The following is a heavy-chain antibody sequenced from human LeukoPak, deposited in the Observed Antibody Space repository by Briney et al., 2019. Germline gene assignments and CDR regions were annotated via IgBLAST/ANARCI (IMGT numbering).Heavy chain of an antibody. D-gene: IGHD1-20*01. CDR2: IYTSGST. CDR1: GGSISSGSYY. J-gene: IGHJ5*02. V-gene: IGHV4-61*02. Sequence: PSETLSLTCTVSGGSISSGSYYWSWIRQPAGKGLEWIGRIYTSGSTNYNPSLKSRVTISVDTSKNQFSLKLSSVTAADTAVYYCARGVTVTTWDPWFDTWGQGTLVTVSS. CDR3: ARGVTVTTWDPWFDT.